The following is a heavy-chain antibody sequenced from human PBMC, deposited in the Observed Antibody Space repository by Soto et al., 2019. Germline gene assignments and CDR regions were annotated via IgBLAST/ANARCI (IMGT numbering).Heavy chain of an antibody. V-gene: IGHV3-33*01. J-gene: IGHJ6*03. CDR3: ARDPGQQLVLFYYYYYMDV. Sequence: GGSLRLSCAASGFTFSSYGMHWVRQAPGKGLEWVAVIWYDGSNKYYADSVKGRFTISRDNSKNTLYLQMNSLRAEDTAVYYCARDPGQQLVLFYYYYYMDVWGKGTTVTVSS. D-gene: IGHD6-13*01. CDR2: IWYDGSNK. CDR1: GFTFSSYG.